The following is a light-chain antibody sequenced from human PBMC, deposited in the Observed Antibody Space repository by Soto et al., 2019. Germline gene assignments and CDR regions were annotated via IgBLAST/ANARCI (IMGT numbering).Light chain of an antibody. V-gene: IGKV3-15*01. CDR2: GAS. Sequence: EIAMTQSPSTLSVSLGERATLSCRASQYISNNLAWYQQRPGQAPSLLIYGASTRATGVTARFSGSGSGTDFILGISGLQSEDSAVYYCQQYNHWSSITCGQGTRLEIK. J-gene: IGKJ5*01. CDR1: QYISNN. CDR3: QQYNHWSSIT.